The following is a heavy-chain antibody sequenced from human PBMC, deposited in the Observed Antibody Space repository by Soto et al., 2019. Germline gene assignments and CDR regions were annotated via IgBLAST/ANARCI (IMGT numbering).Heavy chain of an antibody. CDR1: GFTFSSYG. J-gene: IGHJ6*02. CDR2: ISYDGSNK. Sequence: QVQLVESGGGVVQPGRSLRLSCAASGFTFSSYGMHWVRQAPGKGLEWVAVISYDGSNKYYADSVKGRFTISRDNCKNTLNLQMNSLRAEDTAVYYCAKGNCISNSCNIRYYYYYGMDVWGQGTTVTVSS. CDR3: AKGNCISNSCNIRYYYYYGMDV. D-gene: IGHD2-2*02. V-gene: IGHV3-30*18.